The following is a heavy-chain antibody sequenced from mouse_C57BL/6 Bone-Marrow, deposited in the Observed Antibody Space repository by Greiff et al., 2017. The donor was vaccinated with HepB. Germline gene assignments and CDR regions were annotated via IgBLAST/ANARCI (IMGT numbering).Heavy chain of an antibody. CDR2: IYPRDGST. J-gene: IGHJ4*01. V-gene: IGHV1-85*01. CDR3: AKGVNYDYDDLYYDMDY. CDR1: GYNFTSYD. Sequence: VQLQQSGPELVKPGASVKLSCKASGYNFTSYDLNWVKQMPGQGVEWIGWIYPRDGSTKYNEKFKGKATLTVDTSSSTAYKELHSLTSEDSAVYCGAKGVNYDYDDLYYDMDYGGQGTSVTVSS. D-gene: IGHD2-4*01.